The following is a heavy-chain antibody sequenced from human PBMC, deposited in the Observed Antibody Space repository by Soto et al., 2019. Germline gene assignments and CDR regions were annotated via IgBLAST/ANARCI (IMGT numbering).Heavy chain of an antibody. CDR2: IYWDDDK. CDR3: AHRRITMVRGVIITGWFDP. Sequence: QITLKESGPPLVKPTQTLTLTCTFSGFSLSTSGVGVGWIRQPPGKALEWLALIYWDDDKRYSPSLKSRLTITKDTSKNQVVLTMTNMDPVDTATYYCAHRRITMVRGVIITGWFDPWGQGTLVTVSS. D-gene: IGHD3-10*01. J-gene: IGHJ5*02. CDR1: GFSLSTSGVG. V-gene: IGHV2-5*02.